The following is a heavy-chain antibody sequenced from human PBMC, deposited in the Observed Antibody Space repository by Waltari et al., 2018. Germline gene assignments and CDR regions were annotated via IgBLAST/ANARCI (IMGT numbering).Heavy chain of an antibody. CDR1: GFPFSTYT. J-gene: IGHJ6*02. V-gene: IGHV3-23*01. CDR3: AKDEGARLAPTFGMDA. D-gene: IGHD6-6*01. Sequence: EMQLLESGGALVQPGVSLRLSCAASGFPFSTYTMTWVRQAPGQGLEWVAVMTASGLMDYGDSVKGRFIISRDNSKNTLYLEMYRLRVEDTARYYCAKDEGARLAPTFGMDAWGQGTAVIVSS. CDR2: MTASGLM.